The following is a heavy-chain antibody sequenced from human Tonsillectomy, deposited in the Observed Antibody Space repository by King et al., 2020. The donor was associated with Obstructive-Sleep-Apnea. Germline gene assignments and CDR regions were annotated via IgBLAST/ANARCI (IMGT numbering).Heavy chain of an antibody. CDR1: GFTFSDYY. Sequence: VQLVESGGGLVEPGGSLRLSCAASGFTFSDYYMSWIRQAPGKGLEWVSYISSTSTMKKYAASVKGRFTVSRDNAKNSLILQMNDLKVEDTAVYYCARDADDYYNMDVWGQGTTVTVSS. J-gene: IGHJ6*03. CDR3: ARDADDYYNMDV. CDR2: ISSTSTMK. V-gene: IGHV3-11*01.